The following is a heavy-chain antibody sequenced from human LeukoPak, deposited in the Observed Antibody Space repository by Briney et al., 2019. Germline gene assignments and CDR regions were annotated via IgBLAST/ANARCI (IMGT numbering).Heavy chain of an antibody. CDR2: IHYGGST. V-gene: IGHV4-39*07. CDR3: ARDGLWIQNAFDI. J-gene: IGHJ3*02. Sequence: KPSETLSLTCTVSGGSISSSSYYWGWIRQPPGKGLEWIGSIHYGGSTYYNPSLKSRVTVSVDTSKNQFSLKLSSVTAADTAVYYCARDGLWIQNAFDIWGQGTMVAVSS. D-gene: IGHD5-18*01. CDR1: GGSISSSSYY.